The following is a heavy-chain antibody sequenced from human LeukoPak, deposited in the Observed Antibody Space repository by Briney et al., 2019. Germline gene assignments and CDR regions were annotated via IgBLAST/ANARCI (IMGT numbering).Heavy chain of an antibody. CDR2: IYSGGST. J-gene: IGHJ4*02. D-gene: IGHD2-15*01. Sequence: GGSLRLSCAASGFTVSSNYMSWVRQAPGKGLEWVSVIYSGGSTYYSASVKGRFTISRDNSKNTLYLQMNSLRAEDTAVYYCARASKGVDPYYFDYWGQGTLVTVSS. V-gene: IGHV3-53*01. CDR1: GFTVSSNY. CDR3: ARASKGVDPYYFDY.